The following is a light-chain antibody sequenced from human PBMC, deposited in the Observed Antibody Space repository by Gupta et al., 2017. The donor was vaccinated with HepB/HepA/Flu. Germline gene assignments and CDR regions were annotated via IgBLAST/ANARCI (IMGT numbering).Light chain of an antibody. J-gene: IGLJ2*01. CDR3: QSFDNSLSAAV. Sequence: QSVLTQPPSVSGAPGQRVTISCTGSNSNIGAGYDVHWYQQFPLTAPKLLIYGNNNRPSGVPDRFSGSKSDTSASLAITGLQAEDEADYYCQSFDNSLSAAVFGGGTKLTVL. V-gene: IGLV1-40*01. CDR2: GNN. CDR1: NSNIGAGYD.